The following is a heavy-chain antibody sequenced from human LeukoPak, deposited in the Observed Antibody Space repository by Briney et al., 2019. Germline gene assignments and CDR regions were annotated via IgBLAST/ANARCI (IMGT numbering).Heavy chain of an antibody. CDR1: GFIFINSW. J-gene: IGHJ4*02. CDR2: INLDGSEK. CDR3: VKDEPDASYRY. V-gene: IGHV3-7*03. Sequence: GGSLRLSCAPSGFIFINSWMTWIRQAPGKGPEWVANINLDGSEKYYVGSLKGRFSISRDNAKNLLYLQMNSLRAEDTAIYYCVKDEPDASYRYWGQGTLATVSS.